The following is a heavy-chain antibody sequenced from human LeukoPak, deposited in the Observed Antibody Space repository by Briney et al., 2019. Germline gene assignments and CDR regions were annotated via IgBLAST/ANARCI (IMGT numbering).Heavy chain of an antibody. D-gene: IGHD5-18*01. CDR2: IYYSGST. Sequence: SETLSLTCAVSGGSISSGNWWSWIRQPPGKALEWIGYIYYSGSTYYNPSLKSRVTISIDTSKNQFSLKLSSVTAADTAMYYCASRGYTYGHFDYWGPGTLVTVSS. J-gene: IGHJ4*02. V-gene: IGHV4-30-4*01. CDR3: ASRGYTYGHFDY. CDR1: GGSISSGNW.